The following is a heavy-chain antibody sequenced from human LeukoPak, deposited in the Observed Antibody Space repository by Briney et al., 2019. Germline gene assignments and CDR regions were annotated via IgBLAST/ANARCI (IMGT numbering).Heavy chain of an antibody. V-gene: IGHV5-51*01. J-gene: IGHJ4*02. CDR1: GYSFTSYW. D-gene: IGHD5-18*01. Sequence: GESLKISCKGSGYSFTSYWIGWVRQMPGKGLEWMGIIYPGDSDTRYSPSFQGQVIISADKSISTAYLQWSSLKASDTAMYYCARGGRGYSYGSSYFDYWGQGTLVTVSS. CDR2: IYPGDSDT. CDR3: ARGGRGYSYGSSYFDY.